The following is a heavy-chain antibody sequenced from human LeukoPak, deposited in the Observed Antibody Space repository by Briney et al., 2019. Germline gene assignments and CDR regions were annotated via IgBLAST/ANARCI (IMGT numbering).Heavy chain of an antibody. J-gene: IGHJ6*03. CDR3: ARSYYDFWSGSYYYYMDV. CDR2: ISNSGST. D-gene: IGHD3-3*01. Sequence: PSETLSLACTVSGDSVSSGSHYWSWIRQPPGTGLECIGYISNSGSTNYNPSLKSRVTISVDTSKNQLSLNLNSVTAADTAVYYCARSYYDFWSGSYYYYMDVWGKGTTVTVSS. V-gene: IGHV4-61*01. CDR1: GDSVSSGSHY.